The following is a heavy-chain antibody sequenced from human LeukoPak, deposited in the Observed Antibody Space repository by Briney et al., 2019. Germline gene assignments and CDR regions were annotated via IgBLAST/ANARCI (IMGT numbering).Heavy chain of an antibody. J-gene: IGHJ3*02. D-gene: IGHD3-3*01. CDR1: AFTFSSSG. V-gene: IGHV3-30*02. CDR3: AKDRMYYDFWSGYSVDAFDI. CDR2: IRYDGSNK. Sequence: GRSLRRSCAAPAFTFSSSGMHWVRKAPGKGLERVALIRYDGSNKYYAYSVKGRFTLSMDNSNNTLKQHTNSQLAHERAEYYCAKDRMYYDFWSGYSVDAFDIWGQGTMVTVSS.